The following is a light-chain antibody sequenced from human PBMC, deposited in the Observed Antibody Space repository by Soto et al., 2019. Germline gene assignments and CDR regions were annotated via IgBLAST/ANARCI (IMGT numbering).Light chain of an antibody. CDR1: QTISSNSNNRNY. CDR2: WAS. V-gene: IGKV4-1*01. Sequence: DIVIAQSPASLAVSLGERATINRTSSQTISSNSNNRNYLAWYQQKPGQPPKLLIYWASTRESGVPDRFSGSGSGTDFTLTISSLQAEDVAVYFCHQYFRTPPIFGGGTKVDIK. J-gene: IGKJ4*01. CDR3: HQYFRTPPI.